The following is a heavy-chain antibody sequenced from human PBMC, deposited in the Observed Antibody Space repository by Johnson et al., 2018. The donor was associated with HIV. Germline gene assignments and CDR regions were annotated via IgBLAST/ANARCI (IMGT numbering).Heavy chain of an antibody. CDR3: ARVNYDSSGSFDI. D-gene: IGHD3-22*01. V-gene: IGHV3-66*03. CDR1: GFTVSSNY. J-gene: IGHJ3*02. Sequence: MLLVESGGGLIQPGGSLRLSCAASGFTVSSNYMSWVRQAPGKGLEWVSVIYSVGDVYYADSVKGRFTISRDNSKNMVYLQMNSLRPEDTAVYYCARVNYDSSGSFDIWGQGTMVTVSS. CDR2: IYSVGDV.